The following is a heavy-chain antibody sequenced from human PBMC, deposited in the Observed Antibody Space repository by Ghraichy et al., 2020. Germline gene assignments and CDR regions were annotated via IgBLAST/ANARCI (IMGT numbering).Heavy chain of an antibody. J-gene: IGHJ6*02. D-gene: IGHD3-3*01. CDR2: ISSSSSYI. CDR1: GFTFSSYS. Sequence: GESLNISCAASGFTFSSYSMNWVRQAPGKGLEWVSSISSSSSYIYYADSVKGRFTISRDNAKNSLYLQMNSLRAEDTAVYYCARDTPSSAIFGVVNPYYYYGMDVWGQGTTVTVSS. V-gene: IGHV3-21*01. CDR3: ARDTPSSAIFGVVNPYYYYGMDV.